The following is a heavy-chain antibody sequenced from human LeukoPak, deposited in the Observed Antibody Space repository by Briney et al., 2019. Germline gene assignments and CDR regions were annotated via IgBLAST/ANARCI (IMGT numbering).Heavy chain of an antibody. D-gene: IGHD3-10*01. Sequence: GASVKVSCKASGYTFTSYGVNWVRQAPGQGLEWMGWFSAYNGNTSYAQNRQGRVTMTTDTSTSTAYMELRSLRSDDTAVYYCATDTMVRGVIIPFDYWGQGTLVTVSS. V-gene: IGHV1-18*01. J-gene: IGHJ4*02. CDR2: FSAYNGNT. CDR3: ATDTMVRGVIIPFDY. CDR1: GYTFTSYG.